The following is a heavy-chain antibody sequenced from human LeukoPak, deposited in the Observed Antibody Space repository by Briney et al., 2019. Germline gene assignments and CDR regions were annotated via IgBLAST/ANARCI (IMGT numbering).Heavy chain of an antibody. V-gene: IGHV3-21*01. CDR3: ARDFNDYDSSGQVDY. CDR2: ISSSSSYI. CDR1: GFTFSSYS. Sequence: GGSLRLPCAASGFTFSSYSMNWVRQAPGKGLEWVSSISSSSSYIYYADSVKGRFTISRGNAKNSLYLQMNSLRAEDTAVYYCARDFNDYDSSGQVDYWGQGTLVTVSS. J-gene: IGHJ4*02. D-gene: IGHD3-22*01.